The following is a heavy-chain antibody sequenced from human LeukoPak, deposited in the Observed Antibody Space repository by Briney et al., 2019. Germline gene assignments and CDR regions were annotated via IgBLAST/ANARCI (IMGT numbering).Heavy chain of an antibody. J-gene: IGHJ4*02. Sequence: GGSPRLSCAASGFTFDDYAMHWVRQAPGKGLEWVSGISWNSGSIGYADSVKGRFTISRDNAKNSLYLQMNSLRAEDMALYYCAKGYCGSTSCHFAYWGQGTLVTVSS. CDR3: AKGYCGSTSCHFAY. CDR1: GFTFDDYA. CDR2: ISWNSGSI. V-gene: IGHV3-9*03. D-gene: IGHD2-2*01.